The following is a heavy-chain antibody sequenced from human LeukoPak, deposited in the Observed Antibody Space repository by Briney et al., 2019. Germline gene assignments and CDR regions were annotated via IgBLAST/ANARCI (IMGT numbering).Heavy chain of an antibody. Sequence: ASVKVSCKPSGGTFSSYAISWVRQAPGQGLEWMGRIIPIIDIANFAQKFQGRVTITADKSTSTDYMELSSPTSEDTAVYYCARHKPRGQLWLWNYYGIDVWGQGTTVTVSS. CDR3: ARHKPRGQLWLWNYYGIDV. J-gene: IGHJ6*02. CDR2: IIPIIDIA. CDR1: GGTFSSYA. D-gene: IGHD5-18*01. V-gene: IGHV1-69*04.